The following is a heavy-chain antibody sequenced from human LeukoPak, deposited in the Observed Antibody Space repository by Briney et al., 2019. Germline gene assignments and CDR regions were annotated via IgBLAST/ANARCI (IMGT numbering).Heavy chain of an antibody. V-gene: IGHV3-23*01. D-gene: IGHD6-6*01. Sequence: GGSLRLSCAASGFTFSSYAMSWVRQAPGKGLEWVSAISGSGGSTYYADSVKGRFTISRDNSKNMLYLQMNSLRAEDTAVYYCAKRESSSSRTASDYWGQGTLVTVS. CDR3: AKRESSSSRTASDY. CDR2: ISGSGGST. CDR1: GFTFSSYA. J-gene: IGHJ4*02.